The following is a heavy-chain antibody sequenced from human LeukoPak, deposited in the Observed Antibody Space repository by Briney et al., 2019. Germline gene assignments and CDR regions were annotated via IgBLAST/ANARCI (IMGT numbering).Heavy chain of an antibody. CDR2: MNPNSGNT. V-gene: IGHV1-8*02. D-gene: IGHD6-13*01. J-gene: IGHJ5*02. CDR1: GYTFTAHY. CDR3: ARGVGYLRNWFDP. Sequence: ASVKVSCKASGYTFTAHYIHWVRQAPGQGLEWMGWMNPNSGNTGYAQKFQGRVTMTRNTSISTAYMELSSLRSEDTAVYYCARGVGYLRNWFDPWGQGTLVTVSS.